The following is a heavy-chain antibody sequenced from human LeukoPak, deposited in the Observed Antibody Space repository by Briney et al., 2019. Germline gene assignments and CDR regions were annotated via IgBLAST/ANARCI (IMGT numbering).Heavy chain of an antibody. J-gene: IGHJ6*02. V-gene: IGHV4-4*02. CDR2: THRSGDT. CDR1: GVSISSDNW. CDR3: ARGRSNYYGMDV. Sequence: SGTLSLTCAVYGVSISSDNWWTWVRQPPGKGLEWIGETHRSGDTKYNPSLNGRVTISMDNSKNQLSLKVSSVTAADTAVYYCARGRSNYYGMDVWGQGTTVTVSS. D-gene: IGHD1-26*01.